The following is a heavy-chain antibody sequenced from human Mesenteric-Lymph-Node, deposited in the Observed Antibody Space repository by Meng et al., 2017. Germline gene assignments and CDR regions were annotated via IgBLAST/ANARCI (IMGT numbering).Heavy chain of an antibody. D-gene: IGHD4-17*01. Sequence: GESLKISCKGSGYLFTKYWIAWVRQVPGKGLEWMGIIYPGDSDTRYSPSFQGQVTISADKSISTAYLQWSSLKASDTAMYYCARQGYGDYSRADYWGQGTLVTVSS. CDR3: ARQGYGDYSRADY. CDR1: GYLFTKYW. V-gene: IGHV5-51*01. J-gene: IGHJ4*02. CDR2: IYPGDSDT.